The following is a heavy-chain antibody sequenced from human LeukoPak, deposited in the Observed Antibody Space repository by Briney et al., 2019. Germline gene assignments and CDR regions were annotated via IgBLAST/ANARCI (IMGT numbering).Heavy chain of an antibody. CDR3: ARISDKSGWFGY. V-gene: IGHV3-7*01. CDR1: GFIFSSYW. J-gene: IGHJ5*01. Sequence: GGPLRLSCGASGFIFSSYWVRGVRQAGGGGVEWVININHDGSDKYYVVSVQCRFTISKDNTKNSLYLQMNSLRAEDTAVYYYARISDKSGWFGYWGQGTLVTVSS. D-gene: IGHD1-26*01. CDR2: INHDGSDK.